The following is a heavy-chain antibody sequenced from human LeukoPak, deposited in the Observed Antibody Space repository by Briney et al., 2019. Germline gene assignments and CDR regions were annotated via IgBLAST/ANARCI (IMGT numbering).Heavy chain of an antibody. Sequence: GGSLRLSCAASGFTFSSYGMHWVRQAPGKGLQWVAAIAHDGSNKYYVDSVKGRFTISRDNSKNTLYLQMNSLRAEDTALYYCAKDGYDGSGAYIDYWGQGTLVTVSS. CDR2: IAHDGSNK. V-gene: IGHV3-30*18. D-gene: IGHD3-22*01. CDR3: AKDGYDGSGAYIDY. CDR1: GFTFSSYG. J-gene: IGHJ4*02.